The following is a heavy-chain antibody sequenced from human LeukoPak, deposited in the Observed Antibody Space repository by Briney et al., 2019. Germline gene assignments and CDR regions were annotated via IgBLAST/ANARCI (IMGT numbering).Heavy chain of an antibody. CDR2: INHSGST. CDR3: ARDPPEGYDFWSGYSTKHYYYGMVV. V-gene: IGHV4-34*01. D-gene: IGHD3-3*01. Sequence: SETLSLTCAVYGGSFSGYYWSWIRQPPGKGLEWIGEINHSGSTNYNPSLKSRVTISVDTSKNQFSLKLSSVTAADTAVYYCARDPPEGYDFWSGYSTKHYYYGMVVWGQGTTVTVSS. CDR1: GGSFSGYY. J-gene: IGHJ6*02.